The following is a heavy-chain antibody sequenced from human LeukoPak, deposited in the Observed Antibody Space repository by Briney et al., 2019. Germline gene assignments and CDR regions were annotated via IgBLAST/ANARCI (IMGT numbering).Heavy chain of an antibody. CDR2: ISYDGSNK. V-gene: IGHV3-30*18. Sequence: GGCLRLSCAASGFTFSSYGMHWVRQAPGKGLEWVAVISYDGSNKYYADSVKGRFTISRDNSKNTLYLQMNSLRAEDTAVYYCAKPISLQLWLPNFDYWGQGTLVTVSS. D-gene: IGHD5-18*01. J-gene: IGHJ4*02. CDR1: GFTFSSYG. CDR3: AKPISLQLWLPNFDY.